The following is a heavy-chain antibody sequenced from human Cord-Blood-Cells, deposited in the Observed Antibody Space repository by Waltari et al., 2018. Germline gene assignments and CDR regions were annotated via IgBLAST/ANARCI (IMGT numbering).Heavy chain of an antibody. V-gene: IGHV1-3*01. D-gene: IGHD2-15*01. J-gene: IGHJ6*02. CDR3: ARDLTPNTLGYCSGGSCYDYYGMDV. Sequence: QVQLVQHGAEVKKPGASVQVSCKDSGYTFTSYAMHWVRQAPGRRLEWMGWINSGNGNTKYSQKFQGRVTITSDTSASTAYMELSSLISEDTAVYYCARDLTPNTLGYCSGGSCYDYYGMDVWGQGTTVTVSS. CDR1: GYTFTSYA. CDR2: INSGNGNT.